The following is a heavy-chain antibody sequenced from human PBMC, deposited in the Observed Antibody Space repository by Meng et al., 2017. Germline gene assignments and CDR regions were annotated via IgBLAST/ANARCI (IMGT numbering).Heavy chain of an antibody. CDR3: ARDKDSSGYYYHFDY. J-gene: IGHJ4*02. Sequence: ASVKVSCKASGYTFTGYYMHWVRQAPGQGLEWMGWTNPNSGGTNYAQKFQGRVTMTRDTSISTAYMELSRLRSDDTAVYYCARDKDSSGYYYHFDYWGQGTLVTVSS. V-gene: IGHV1-2*02. CDR1: GYTFTGYY. CDR2: TNPNSGGT. D-gene: IGHD3-22*01.